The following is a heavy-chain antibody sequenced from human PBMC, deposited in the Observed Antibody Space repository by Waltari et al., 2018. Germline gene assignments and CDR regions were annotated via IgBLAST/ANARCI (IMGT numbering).Heavy chain of an antibody. CDR1: GYSFTDYH. CDR3: ARDPGPIVGAPDY. J-gene: IGHJ4*02. CDR2: INPKNGDT. D-gene: IGHD1-26*01. V-gene: IGHV1-2*02. Sequence: QVQLVQSGTEVKKPGASVKVSCQASGYSFTDYHLHWVPQTPGQGLEWLGWINPKNGDTGYAQNFLGRVTMTRDTSINTVYMDLSGLRSDDTAVFYCARDPGPIVGAPDYWGQGTLVTVSS.